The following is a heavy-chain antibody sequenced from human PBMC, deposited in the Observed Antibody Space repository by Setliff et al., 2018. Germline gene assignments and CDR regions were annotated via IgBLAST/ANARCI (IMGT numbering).Heavy chain of an antibody. J-gene: IGHJ6*03. V-gene: IGHV3-30*01. D-gene: IGHD2-2*01. Sequence: GASLRLSCAASGVTFSRHAMHWVRQAPGKGLEWVAVMSNDGSDKNYADSVKGRFTISRDNSKNTLYLQMNSLRAEDTAVYYCARTYCSDTSCYDYYYYMNVWGKGTTVTAP. CDR1: GVTFSRHA. CDR2: MSNDGSDK. CDR3: ARTYCSDTSCYDYYYYMNV.